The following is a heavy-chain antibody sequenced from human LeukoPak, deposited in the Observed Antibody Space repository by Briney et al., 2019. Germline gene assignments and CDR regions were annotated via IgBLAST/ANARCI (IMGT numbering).Heavy chain of an antibody. D-gene: IGHD1-26*01. CDR1: GFSFRSHG. CDR2: ISPRGDIT. CDR3: TRGRGRFRIVGVTGYDAFDV. V-gene: IGHV3-23*01. Sequence: GGSLRLSCAASGFSFRSHGMNWARRAPGKGLEWVSGISPRGDITYYKDSVRGRFTISRDNFKNTVSLQLSSLRSEDTAVYYCTRGRGRFRIVGVTGYDAFDVWGQGTMVTVSS. J-gene: IGHJ3*01.